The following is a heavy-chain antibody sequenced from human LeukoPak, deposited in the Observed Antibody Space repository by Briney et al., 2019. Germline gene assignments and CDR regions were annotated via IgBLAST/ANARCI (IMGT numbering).Heavy chain of an antibody. CDR3: AFSGQRRSNWNGHIDY. Sequence: HPGGSLRLSCAASGFTFSSYAMSWVRQAPGKGLEWVSAISGSGGSTYYADSVKGRFTISRDNSKNTLYLQMNSLRAEDTAVYYCAFSGQRRSNWNGHIDYWGQGTLVTVSS. D-gene: IGHD1-1*01. CDR1: GFTFSSYA. J-gene: IGHJ4*02. CDR2: ISGSGGST. V-gene: IGHV3-23*01.